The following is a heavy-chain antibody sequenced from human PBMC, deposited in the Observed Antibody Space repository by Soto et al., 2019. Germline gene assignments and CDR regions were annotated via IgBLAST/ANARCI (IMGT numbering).Heavy chain of an antibody. J-gene: IGHJ4*02. D-gene: IGHD3-22*01. CDR2: IRSRAYGGTT. CDR1: GFTFDDYT. V-gene: IGHV3-49*03. Sequence: PGGSLRLSCTTSGFTFDDYTVNWFRQAPGKGLEWVAFIRSRAYGGTTQYAASVKGRFTISRDDSKSVAYLQMNSLESEDAAVYYCARSYDSSGYYRAPVDYWGQGTLVTVPQ. CDR3: ARSYDSSGYYRAPVDY.